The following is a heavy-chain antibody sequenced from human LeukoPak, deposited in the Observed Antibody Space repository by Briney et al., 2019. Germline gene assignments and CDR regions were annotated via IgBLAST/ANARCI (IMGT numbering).Heavy chain of an antibody. CDR2: IYYGGNT. CDR1: VGTISSSSYY. CDR3: SRHPRTQSWFGETLHYYYYMDV. J-gene: IGHJ6*03. V-gene: IGHV4-39*01. D-gene: IGHD3-10*01. Sequence: SETLSLTCSVSVGTISSSSYYWGLIRQPPGKGLEWIGSIYYGGNTHYNPSLKSRVTISVDTSKNQFSLRLSSVTAADTAVYYCSRHPRTQSWFGETLHYYYYMDVWGRGTTVTGSS.